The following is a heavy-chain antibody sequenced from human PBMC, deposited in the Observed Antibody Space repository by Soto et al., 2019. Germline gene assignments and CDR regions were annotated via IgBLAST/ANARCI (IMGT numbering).Heavy chain of an antibody. Sequence: SETLSLTCAVSGYSISSGYYWGWIRQPPGKGLEWIGSIYHSGSTYYNPSLKSRVTISVDTSKNQFSLKLSSVTAADTAVYYCARVYDFWSGYPPYFDYWGQGTLVTVS. CDR3: ARVYDFWSGYPPYFDY. CDR1: GYSISSGYY. D-gene: IGHD3-3*01. J-gene: IGHJ4*02. CDR2: IYHSGST. V-gene: IGHV4-38-2*01.